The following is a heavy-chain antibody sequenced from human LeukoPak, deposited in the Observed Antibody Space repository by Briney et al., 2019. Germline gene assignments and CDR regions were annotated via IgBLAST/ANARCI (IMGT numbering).Heavy chain of an antibody. Sequence: SETLSLTCTVSGGSISSGDYYWSWIPQPPGKGLEWIGYIYYSGSTYYNPSLKSRVTISVDTSKNQFSLKLSSVTAADTAVYYCARGRPGYSYADYFDYWGQGTLVTVSS. CDR3: ARGRPGYSYADYFDY. J-gene: IGHJ4*02. V-gene: IGHV4-30-4*01. D-gene: IGHD5-18*01. CDR2: IYYSGST. CDR1: GGSISSGDYY.